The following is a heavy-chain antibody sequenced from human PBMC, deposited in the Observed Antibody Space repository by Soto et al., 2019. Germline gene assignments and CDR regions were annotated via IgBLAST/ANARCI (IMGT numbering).Heavy chain of an antibody. CDR1: GYTFTSYG. Sequence: QVPLVQSGAEVKKPGASVKVSCKASGYTFTSYGISWVRQAPGQGLEWMGWISAYNGNTNYAQKLQGRVTMTTDTSTSTAYMELRSLRSDDTAVYYCARTPPYYHDSSGYYADYWGQGTLVTVSS. CDR2: ISAYNGNT. J-gene: IGHJ4*02. V-gene: IGHV1-18*01. CDR3: ARTPPYYHDSSGYYADY. D-gene: IGHD3-22*01.